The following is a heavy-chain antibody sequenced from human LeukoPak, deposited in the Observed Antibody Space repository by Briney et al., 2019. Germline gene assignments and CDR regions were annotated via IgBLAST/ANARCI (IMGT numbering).Heavy chain of an antibody. CDR1: GGTFRSYA. Sequence: ASVKVSCKASGGTFRSYAISWVRQAPGQGLEWMGWMNPNSGNTGYAQKFQGRVTMTRNTSISTAYMELSSLRSEDTAVYYCARVIGYGSGSWGDYWGQGTLVTVSS. D-gene: IGHD3-10*01. CDR2: MNPNSGNT. J-gene: IGHJ4*02. CDR3: ARVIGYGSGSWGDY. V-gene: IGHV1-8*02.